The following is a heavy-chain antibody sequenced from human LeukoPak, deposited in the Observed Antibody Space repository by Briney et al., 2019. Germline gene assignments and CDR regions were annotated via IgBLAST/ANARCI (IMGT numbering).Heavy chain of an antibody. CDR2: IGHSGYTT. CDR1: GFTFSSYA. D-gene: IGHD2-15*01. Sequence: GGSLRLSCAASGFTFSSYAMSWVRQAPGKGLEWVSAIGHSGYTTYYADSVKGRFTIPRDNSKNTLYLQMNSLRAEDTAVYYCAKAPPPYCSGGSCFDAFDIWGQGTMVTVSS. CDR3: AKAPPPYCSGGSCFDAFDI. V-gene: IGHV3-23*01. J-gene: IGHJ3*02.